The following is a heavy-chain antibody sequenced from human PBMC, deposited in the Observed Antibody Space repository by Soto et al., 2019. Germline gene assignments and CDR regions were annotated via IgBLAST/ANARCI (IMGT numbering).Heavy chain of an antibody. CDR2: ISGSGFKK. J-gene: IGHJ5*02. V-gene: IGHV3-23*01. Sequence: GSLRLSCAASGFIFENFGMSWVLQAPVKGLEWISSISGSGFKKYYADSVKGRFTISRDNSKSTVYLELNNLSAEDTAVYHCAKNQGVELVPLATVDWFDPWGQGSVVTVS. D-gene: IGHD1-26*01. CDR1: GFIFENFG. CDR3: AKNQGVELVPLATVDWFDP.